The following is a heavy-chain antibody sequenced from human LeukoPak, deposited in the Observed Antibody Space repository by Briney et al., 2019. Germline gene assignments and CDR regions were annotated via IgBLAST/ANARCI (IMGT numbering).Heavy chain of an antibody. Sequence: VGSLRLSCAASGFTFSSYAMSWVRQAPGKGLEWVSTISGSGGSTYYADSVNGRFTISRDNSKNTLYLQMNSLRAEDTAVYYCAKPQYYYDSSGYYSEYFQHWGQGTLVTVSS. V-gene: IGHV3-23*01. CDR3: AKPQYYYDSSGYYSEYFQH. D-gene: IGHD3-22*01. J-gene: IGHJ1*01. CDR2: ISGSGGST. CDR1: GFTFSSYA.